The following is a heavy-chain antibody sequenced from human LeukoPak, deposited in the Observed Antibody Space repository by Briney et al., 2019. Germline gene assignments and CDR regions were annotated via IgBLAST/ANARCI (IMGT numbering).Heavy chain of an antibody. CDR1: GLTFSKYS. CDR2: IDTSSTTM. Sequence: GGSLRLSCEASGLTFSKYSMTWVRQAPGKGLEWVSFIDTSSTTMYYTDSVKGRFTISRDNAKNSLYLQMDSLKVEDTAIYYCVRDNWVDCWGQGTLVTVSS. CDR3: VRDNWVDC. V-gene: IGHV3-48*04. J-gene: IGHJ5*01.